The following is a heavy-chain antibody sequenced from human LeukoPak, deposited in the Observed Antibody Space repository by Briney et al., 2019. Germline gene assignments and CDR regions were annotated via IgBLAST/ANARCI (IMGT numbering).Heavy chain of an antibody. CDR3: AREGVVAAMSAAFDI. Sequence: ISGRGGDTFYADSVKGRFTISRDNAKNSLYLQMNSLRAEDTAVYYCAREGVVAAMSAAFDIWGQGTMVTVSS. D-gene: IGHD2-15*01. CDR2: ISGRGGDT. V-gene: IGHV3-21*01. J-gene: IGHJ3*02.